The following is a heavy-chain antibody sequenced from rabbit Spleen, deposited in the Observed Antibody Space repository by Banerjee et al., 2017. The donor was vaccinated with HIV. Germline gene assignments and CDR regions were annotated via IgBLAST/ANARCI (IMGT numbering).Heavy chain of an antibody. J-gene: IGHJ4*01. CDR2: IYTGNDYT. D-gene: IGHD6-1*01. Sequence: QEQLVESGGGLVQPEGSLTVTCKASGFDLSSGYHMCWVRQAPGKGLEWIGCIYTGNDYTWYASWAKGRFTISKASSTTVTLQMTSLTAADTATYFCTNSDVGLGYASNLWGPGTLVTVS. CDR1: GFDLSSGYH. V-gene: IGHV1S45*01. CDR3: TNSDVGLGYASNL.